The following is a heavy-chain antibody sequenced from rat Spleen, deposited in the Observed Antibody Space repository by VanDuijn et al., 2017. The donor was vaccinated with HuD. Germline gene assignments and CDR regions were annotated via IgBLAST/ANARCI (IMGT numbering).Heavy chain of an antibody. CDR1: GFTFSDYA. J-gene: IGHJ1*01. CDR3: VTTYFGYGYFDY. CDR2: IVFDSSGI. D-gene: IGHD1-9*01. V-gene: IGHV5S10*01. Sequence: EVQLVESGGGLVQPGRSLKLSCAASGFTFSDYAMAWVRQSPEKGLEWVATIVFDSSGIYYRKSVKGRFTLSRDNTRNTLYLQMDSLKSEDTAIYYCVTTYFGYGYFDYWGQGTMVTVSS.